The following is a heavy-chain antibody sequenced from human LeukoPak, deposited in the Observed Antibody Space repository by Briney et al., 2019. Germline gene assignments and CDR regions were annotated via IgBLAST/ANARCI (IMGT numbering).Heavy chain of an antibody. Sequence: GSLRLSCAASGFTFSSYWMNWVRQAPGKGLEWVSYISSSSSTIYYADSVKGRFTISRDNAKNSLYLQMNSLRAEDTAVYYCARVGCSSTSCYKYMDVWGKGTTVTVSS. CDR1: GFTFSSYW. J-gene: IGHJ6*03. CDR2: ISSSSSTI. CDR3: ARVGCSSTSCYKYMDV. V-gene: IGHV3-48*01. D-gene: IGHD2-2*02.